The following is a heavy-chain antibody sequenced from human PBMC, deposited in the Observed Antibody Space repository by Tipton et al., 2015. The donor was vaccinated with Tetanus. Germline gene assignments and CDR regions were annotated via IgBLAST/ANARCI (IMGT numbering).Heavy chain of an antibody. Sequence: QLVQSGAEVKKPGASVKVSCTANGYSFTSYGINWVRQAPGQGLEWVGWITPYNGHKDLAQNVQGRVTMTTDASLRTAYLELRSLRSDDTAVYYCARDLVRLGLGFDPWGQGTLVTVSS. D-gene: IGHD3-16*01. CDR2: ITPYNGHK. CDR3: ARDLVRLGLGFDP. J-gene: IGHJ5*02. V-gene: IGHV1-18*01. CDR1: GYSFTSYG.